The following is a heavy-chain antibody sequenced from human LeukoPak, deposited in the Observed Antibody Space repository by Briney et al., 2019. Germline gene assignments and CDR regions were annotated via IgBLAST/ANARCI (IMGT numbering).Heavy chain of an antibody. D-gene: IGHD2-15*01. CDR1: GGSISSYY. CDR3: ARYGRGGKNSDYYYGMDV. J-gene: IGHJ6*02. CDR2: IYTSGST. V-gene: IGHV4-4*07. Sequence: PSETLSLTCTVSGGSISSYYWSWIRQPAGKGLEWIGRIYTSGSTNYNPSLKSRVTMSVDTSKNQFSLKLSSVTAADTAVYYCARYGRGGKNSDYYYGMDVWGQGTTVTVSS.